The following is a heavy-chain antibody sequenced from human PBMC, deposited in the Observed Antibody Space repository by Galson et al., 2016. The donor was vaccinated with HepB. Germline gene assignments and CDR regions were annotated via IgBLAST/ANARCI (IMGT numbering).Heavy chain of an antibody. D-gene: IGHD3-10*01. CDR2: ISGNSGDT. CDR1: GYTFTGYH. J-gene: IGHJ4*02. Sequence: SVKVSCKAYGYTFTGYHIHWVRQAPGQGLEWMGYISGNSGDTNYAQKFKGWVTMTRDASITTAYLDLSGLKSDDTAVYYCARGAGGLLGYWGQGTLVTVSS. V-gene: IGHV1-2*04. CDR3: ARGAGGLLGY.